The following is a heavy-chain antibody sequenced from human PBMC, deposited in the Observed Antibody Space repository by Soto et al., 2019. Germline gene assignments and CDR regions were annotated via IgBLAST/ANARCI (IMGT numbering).Heavy chain of an antibody. CDR1: GYTFTSYY. CDR2: INPSGGST. V-gene: IGHV1-46*01. CDR3: ARDGERDTGLNFYYYLHGMDA. J-gene: IGHJ6*02. D-gene: IGHD1-1*01. Sequence: GASVKVSCKASGYTFTSYYMHWVRQAPGQGLEWMGIINPSGGSTSYAQKFQGRVTMTRDTSTSTVYMELSSLRSDDTAVYYCARDGERDTGLNFYYYLHGMDAWGQGTRVTVSS.